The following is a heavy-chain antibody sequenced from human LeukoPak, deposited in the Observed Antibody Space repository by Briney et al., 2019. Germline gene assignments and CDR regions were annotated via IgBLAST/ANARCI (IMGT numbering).Heavy chain of an antibody. CDR3: ASRTTGSYYGGADY. V-gene: IGHV4-30-4*01. CDR1: GGSISSGDYY. CDR2: IYYSGST. D-gene: IGHD1-26*01. Sequence: SETLSLTCTVSGGSISSGDYYWSWLRQPPGKGREWIGYIYYSGSTYYNPSLKSRVSISVDTSKKQFSLKLSSVPAADTAVYYCASRTTGSYYGGADYWGQGTLVTVSS. J-gene: IGHJ4*02.